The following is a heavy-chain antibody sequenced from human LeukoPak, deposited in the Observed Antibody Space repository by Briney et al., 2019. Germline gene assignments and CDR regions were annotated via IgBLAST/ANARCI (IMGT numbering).Heavy chain of an antibody. Sequence: SETLSLTCTVSGDSVSSGSYYWSWIRQPPGKGLEWIGYIYYSGSTNYNPSLKSRVTISVDTSKNQFSLKLSSVTAADTAVYYCARGMKWFDPWGQGTLVTVSS. CDR2: IYYSGST. V-gene: IGHV4-61*01. CDR1: GDSVSSGSYY. J-gene: IGHJ5*02. CDR3: ARGMKWFDP.